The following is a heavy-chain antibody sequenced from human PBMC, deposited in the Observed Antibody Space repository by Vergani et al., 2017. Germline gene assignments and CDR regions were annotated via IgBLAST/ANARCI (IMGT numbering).Heavy chain of an antibody. CDR3: AGAEVLWFGEQSMFDP. CDR2: IIPIFGTA. D-gene: IGHD3-10*01. Sequence: QVQLVQSGAEVKKPGSSVKVSCKASGGTFSSYAISWVRQAPGQGLEWMGRIIPIFGTANYAQKFQGRVTITADESTSTAYMELSSLRSEDTAVYYCAGAEVLWFGEQSMFDPWGQGTLVTVSS. V-gene: IGHV1-69*18. J-gene: IGHJ5*02. CDR1: GGTFSSYA.